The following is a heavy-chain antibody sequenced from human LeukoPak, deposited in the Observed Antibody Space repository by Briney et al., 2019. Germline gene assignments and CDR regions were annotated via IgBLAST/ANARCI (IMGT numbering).Heavy chain of an antibody. Sequence: KVSFKASGGTFSSYAISWVRPAPGQGLEWMGRIIPILGIANYAQKFQGRVTITADKSTSTAYMELSSLRSEDTAVYYCARVPVGASRFDYWGQGTLVTVSS. D-gene: IGHD1-26*01. CDR3: ARVPVGASRFDY. J-gene: IGHJ4*02. V-gene: IGHV1-69*04. CDR1: GGTFSSYA. CDR2: IIPILGIA.